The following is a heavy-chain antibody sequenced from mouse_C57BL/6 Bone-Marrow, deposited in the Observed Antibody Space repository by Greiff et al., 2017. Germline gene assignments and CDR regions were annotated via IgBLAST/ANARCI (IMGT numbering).Heavy chain of an antibody. J-gene: IGHJ3*01. V-gene: IGHV10-1*01. Sequence: EADGGLVQPKGSLKLSCAASGFRFNTYAMNWVRQAPGKGWEWVARIRSKSNNCATYYADSVKDRFTISRDDSESMLYLQMNNLKAEYTAMYYCVRHERLTTWFAYWGQGTLVTVSA. CDR3: VRHERLTTWFAY. CDR2: IRSKSNNCAT. D-gene: IGHD1-1*01. CDR1: GFRFNTYA.